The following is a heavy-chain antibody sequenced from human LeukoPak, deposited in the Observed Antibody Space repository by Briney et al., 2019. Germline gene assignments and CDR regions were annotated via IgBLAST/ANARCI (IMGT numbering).Heavy chain of an antibody. Sequence: SETLSLTCTVPVGSISSYYWSWVRQPPGKGLGCVWYIYESGSTNYNPSLKSRVTISVDTSKNQFSLKLSSVTAADTAVYYCARGLRGGGYDLNWFDPWGQGTLVTVSS. D-gene: IGHD5-12*01. CDR3: ARGLRGGGYDLNWFDP. CDR1: VGSISSYY. CDR2: IYESGST. J-gene: IGHJ5*02. V-gene: IGHV4-59*01.